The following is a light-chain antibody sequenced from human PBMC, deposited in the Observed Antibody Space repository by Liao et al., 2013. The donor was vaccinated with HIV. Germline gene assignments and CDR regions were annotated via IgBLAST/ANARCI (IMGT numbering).Light chain of an antibody. CDR1: NIGSKS. J-gene: IGLJ2*01. Sequence: SYVLTQPPSVSVAPGKTARITCGGNNIGSKSVHWYQQKPGQAPVVVIYYDSDRPSGIPERFSGSNSGNTATLTISRVEAGDEADYYCQTWDSDADSDHLVFGGGTKLTVL. V-gene: IGLV3-21*01. CDR3: QTWDSDADSDHLV. CDR2: YDS.